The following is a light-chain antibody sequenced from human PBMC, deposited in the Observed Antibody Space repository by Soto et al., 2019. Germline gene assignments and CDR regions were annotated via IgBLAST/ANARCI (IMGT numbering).Light chain of an antibody. CDR2: GAS. J-gene: IGKJ1*01. Sequence: EIVMTQSPATLSVSPGQRATLSCRASQSVSSNLAWYQQKPGQAPRLLIYGASIRATGIPARFSGSGSGTRFTLTISSLQSEDFAVYYCQQYNDWPLTFGQGTKVEI. CDR1: QSVSSN. CDR3: QQYNDWPLT. V-gene: IGKV3-15*01.